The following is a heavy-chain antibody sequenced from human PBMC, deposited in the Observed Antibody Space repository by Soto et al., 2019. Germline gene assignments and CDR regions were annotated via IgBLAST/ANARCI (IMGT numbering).Heavy chain of an antibody. CDR3: VRDDGGRYHLNCCDA. CDR2: IYSGSSST. J-gene: IGHJ5*02. Sequence: PGGSLRLSCAAAGFTLSTCAMSWVRQAPGKGLEWVSRIYSGSSSTNYADSVKGRFTISRGNAKNALYLQMNSLRDEDTAVYYCVRDDGGRYHLNCCDAWRQGRRVTVCS. V-gene: IGHV3-74*01. CDR1: GFTLSTCA. D-gene: IGHD1-26*01.